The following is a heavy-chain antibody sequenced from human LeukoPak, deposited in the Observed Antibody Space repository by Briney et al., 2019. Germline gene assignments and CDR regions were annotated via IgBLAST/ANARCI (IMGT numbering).Heavy chain of an antibody. V-gene: IGHV1-2*02. Sequence: ASVKVSCKASGYTFTSYYMHWVRQAPGQGLEWMGWINPNSGGTNYAQKFQGRVTMARDTSISTAYMELSRLRSDDTAVYYCARAPLYYYGSGSPDYWGQGTLVTVSS. CDR2: INPNSGGT. J-gene: IGHJ4*02. CDR3: ARAPLYYYGSGSPDY. CDR1: GYTFTSYY. D-gene: IGHD3-10*01.